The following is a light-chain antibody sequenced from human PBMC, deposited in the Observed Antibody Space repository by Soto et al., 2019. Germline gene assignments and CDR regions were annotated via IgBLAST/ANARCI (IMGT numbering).Light chain of an antibody. V-gene: IGKV1-39*01. CDR1: QTLNNY. J-gene: IGKJ1*01. CDR2: AAS. Sequence: DIQMTQSPSSVSASVGDRVTITCRASQTLNNYLTWFQQKPGKAPKVLIYAASTLQSGVPSRFSGGGSGTDFTLTITSLQPEDFATYYCQQSYSSPWTFGQGTKVDNK. CDR3: QQSYSSPWT.